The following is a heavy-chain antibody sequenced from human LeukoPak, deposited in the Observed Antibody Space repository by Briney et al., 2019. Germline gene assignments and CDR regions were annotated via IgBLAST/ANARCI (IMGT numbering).Heavy chain of an antibody. CDR1: GGTFSNYA. J-gene: IGHJ6*02. Sequence: GASVKVSCTASGGTFSNYAVNWVRQSPGQGLEWMGGIIPIFATANYAQKFQDRVTTTADKSTGTAYVELSSLRSEDSAVYYCGRGNCSTSSCYTLDYYYGMDVWGQGTTVTVSS. CDR2: IIPIFATA. V-gene: IGHV1-69*06. D-gene: IGHD2-2*02. CDR3: GRGNCSTSSCYTLDYYYGMDV.